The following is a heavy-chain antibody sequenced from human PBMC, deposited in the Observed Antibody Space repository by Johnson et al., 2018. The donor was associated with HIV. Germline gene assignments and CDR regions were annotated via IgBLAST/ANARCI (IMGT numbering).Heavy chain of an antibody. V-gene: IGHV3-9*01. CDR1: GFTFDDYA. J-gene: IGHJ3*02. Sequence: LLVESGGGLVQPGRSLRLSCAASGFTFDDYAMHWVRQAPGKGLEWVSGISWNSGSIGYADSVKGRFTISRDNAKNSLYLQMNSLRAEDTAVYYCASSWGNAFDIWGQGTMVTVSS. CDR3: ASSWGNAFDI. D-gene: IGHD7-27*01. CDR2: ISWNSGSI.